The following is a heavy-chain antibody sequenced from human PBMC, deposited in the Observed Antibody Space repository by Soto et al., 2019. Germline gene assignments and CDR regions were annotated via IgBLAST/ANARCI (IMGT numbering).Heavy chain of an antibody. Sequence: QVQLLQSGAEVKKPGASVKVSCKAPGYTFSGYSITWVRQAPGQGLEWMGWISGYHGNTNYAQKFQGRVTMTTDTATSTAYMKLSSLRSDDTAVYYCATAGSGSGSQFYCGLDVWGQGTTVSVSS. V-gene: IGHV1-18*01. CDR2: ISGYHGNT. CDR3: ATAGSGSGSQFYCGLDV. D-gene: IGHD3-10*01. J-gene: IGHJ6*02. CDR1: GYTFSGYS.